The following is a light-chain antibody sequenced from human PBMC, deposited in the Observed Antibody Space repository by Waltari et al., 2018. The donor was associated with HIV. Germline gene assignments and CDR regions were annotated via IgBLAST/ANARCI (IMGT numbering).Light chain of an antibody. Sequence: DIQMTQSPSSLSASVGDRVTIPCRASQDIAHYLSWFQQKPGEAPKSLISAASSLQSGVPSKCSGRGSGTDFTLTISSLQPEDAASYFCQQYHSNPLTFGGGTKVEIK. CDR2: AAS. CDR1: QDIAHY. CDR3: QQYHSNPLT. V-gene: IGKV1-16*02. J-gene: IGKJ4*01.